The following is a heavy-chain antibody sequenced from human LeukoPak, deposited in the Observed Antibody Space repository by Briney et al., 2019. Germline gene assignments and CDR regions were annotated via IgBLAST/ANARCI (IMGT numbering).Heavy chain of an antibody. V-gene: IGHV3-48*01. CDR2: ISSSSSNI. Sequence: GGSLRLSCAASGFTFSSYSMNWVRQAPGKGLEWVSYISSSSSNIYYADSVKGRFTISRDNVKNSLYLQMSSLRAEDTAVYYCARDLSSGWFDYWGQGTLVTVSS. D-gene: IGHD6-19*01. CDR1: GFTFSSYS. J-gene: IGHJ4*02. CDR3: ARDLSSGWFDY.